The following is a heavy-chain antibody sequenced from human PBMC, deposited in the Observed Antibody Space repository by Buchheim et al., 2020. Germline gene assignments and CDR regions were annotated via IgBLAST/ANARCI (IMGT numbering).Heavy chain of an antibody. J-gene: IGHJ6*02. CDR1: EFSFSSYA. D-gene: IGHD6-25*01. Sequence: EMQLLESGGGSVQPGESLRLACVGSEFSFSSYAMTWVRQAPGKGLECVAGISGSGGFTYYADSVKGRFTISRDNSKTTLYLQMNSLRGEDTAVYYCARDIVADQNRLKYAMDVWGQGT. CDR2: ISGSGGFT. CDR3: ARDIVADQNRLKYAMDV. V-gene: IGHV3-23*01.